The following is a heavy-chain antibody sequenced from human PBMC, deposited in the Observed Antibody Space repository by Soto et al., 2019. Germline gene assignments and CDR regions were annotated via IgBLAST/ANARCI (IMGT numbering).Heavy chain of an antibody. CDR2: INQDGSER. D-gene: IGHD4-17*01. J-gene: IGHJ4*02. CDR1: GLTFRNDW. Sequence: LRLSCAGSGLTFRNDWLSWVRQAPGKGLEWVANINQDGSERYYVDSVRGRFTISRDNVENSLYLQLNSLRPEDTAVYYCAVYGYGVSAAAYWGQGTLVTVSS. CDR3: AVYGYGVSAAAY. V-gene: IGHV3-7*03.